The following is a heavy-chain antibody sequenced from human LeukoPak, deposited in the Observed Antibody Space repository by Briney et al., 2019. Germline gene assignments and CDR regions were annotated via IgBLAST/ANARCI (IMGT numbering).Heavy chain of an antibody. CDR2: ISGSGGST. CDR1: GFTFSSYA. Sequence: GGSLRLSCAASGFTFSSYAMSWVRQAPGKGLEWVSAISGSGGSTYYADSVKGRFTISRDNAKNSLYLQMNSLRAEDTAVYYCVRDRHYYGSGSEKDIWGQGTMVTVSS. CDR3: VRDRHYYGSGSEKDI. D-gene: IGHD3-10*01. J-gene: IGHJ3*02. V-gene: IGHV3-23*01.